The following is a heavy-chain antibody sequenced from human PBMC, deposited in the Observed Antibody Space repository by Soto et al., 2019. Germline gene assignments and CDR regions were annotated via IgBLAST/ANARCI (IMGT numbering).Heavy chain of an antibody. Sequence: QVQLVESGGGVVQPGRSLRLSCAASGFTFSSYGMHWVRQAPGKGLEWVAVISYDGSNKYYADSVKGRFTISRDNSKNTLYLQMNSLRADDTAVYYCPKDRARYCGGGSCYSIFDYWGQGTLVTVSS. CDR2: ISYDGSNK. D-gene: IGHD2-15*01. CDR1: GFTFSSYG. V-gene: IGHV3-30*18. CDR3: PKDRARYCGGGSCYSIFDY. J-gene: IGHJ4*02.